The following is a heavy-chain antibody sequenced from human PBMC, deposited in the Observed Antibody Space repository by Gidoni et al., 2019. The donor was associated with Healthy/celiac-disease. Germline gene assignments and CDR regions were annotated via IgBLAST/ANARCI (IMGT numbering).Heavy chain of an antibody. J-gene: IGHJ4*02. CDR3: AKDPDESRSSYFDY. Sequence: QVQLVESGGGVVQPGRSLRLSCAASGSTFRSYGMHWVRQAPGKGLEWVAFIRYDGSNKYYADSVKGRFTISRDNSKNTLYLQMNSLRAEDTAVYYCAKDPDESRSSYFDYWGQGTLVTVSS. V-gene: IGHV3-30*02. CDR1: GSTFRSYG. CDR2: IRYDGSNK.